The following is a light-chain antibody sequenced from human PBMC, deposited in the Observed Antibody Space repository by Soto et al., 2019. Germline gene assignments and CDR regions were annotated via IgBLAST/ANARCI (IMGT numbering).Light chain of an antibody. CDR2: KAS. J-gene: IGKJ4*02. CDR3: QQYDSSST. V-gene: IGKV1-5*03. Sequence: DIQMTQSPSTLSASVGDRVTITCRARQSISSWLAWYQQKPGKAPKLLIYKASSLESGLPSRFSGSGSGTEFTLTISSLQPDDSATYYCQQYDSSSTFGGGTKVDIK. CDR1: QSISSW.